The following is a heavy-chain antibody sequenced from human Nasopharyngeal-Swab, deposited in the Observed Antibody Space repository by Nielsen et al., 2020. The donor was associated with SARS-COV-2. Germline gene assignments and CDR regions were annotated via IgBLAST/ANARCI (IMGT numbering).Heavy chain of an antibody. V-gene: IGHV3-30-3*01. CDR3: ARVRLDYYDSSGYYSDSDWYFDL. D-gene: IGHD3-22*01. Sequence: GGSLRLSCAASGFTFSSYAMHWVRQAPGKGLEWVAVISYDGSNKYYADSVKGRFTISRDNSKNTLYLQMNSLRAEDTAVYYCARVRLDYYDSSGYYSDSDWYFDLWGRGTLVTVSS. CDR2: ISYDGSNK. J-gene: IGHJ2*01. CDR1: GFTFSSYA.